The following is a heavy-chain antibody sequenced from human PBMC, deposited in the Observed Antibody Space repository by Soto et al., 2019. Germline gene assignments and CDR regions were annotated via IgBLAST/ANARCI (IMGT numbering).Heavy chain of an antibody. CDR3: ARDRDYFPYWYFDL. J-gene: IGHJ2*01. Sequence: SVQVSCKAAGDTFSISTISRLRQTTGQGLEWMGRIIPILGIANYAQKFQGRVTITADKSTSTAYMELSSLRSEDTAVYYCARDRDYFPYWYFDLWGRGTLVTVSS. D-gene: IGHD4-17*01. CDR2: IIPILGIA. V-gene: IGHV1-69*04. CDR1: GDTFSIST.